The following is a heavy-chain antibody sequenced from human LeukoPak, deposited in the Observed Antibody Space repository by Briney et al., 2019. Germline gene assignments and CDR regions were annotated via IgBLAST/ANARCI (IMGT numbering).Heavy chain of an antibody. D-gene: IGHD6-19*01. CDR1: GYTFTGYY. CDR3: ARGGEWLVIFDY. CDR2: INAGNGNT. Sequence: ASVKVSCKASGYTFTGYYMHWVRQAPGQRLEWMGWINAGNGNTKYSQKFQGRVTITRDTSASTAYMELSSLRSEDTAVYYCARGGEWLVIFDYWGQGTLVTVSS. V-gene: IGHV1-3*01. J-gene: IGHJ4*02.